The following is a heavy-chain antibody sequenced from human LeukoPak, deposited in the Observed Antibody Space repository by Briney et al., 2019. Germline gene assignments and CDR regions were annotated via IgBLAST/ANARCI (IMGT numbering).Heavy chain of an antibody. CDR2: ISAYNGNT. D-gene: IGHD2-2*02. V-gene: IGHV1-18*01. CDR3: ARQGVVPAAILGWFDY. CDR1: GYTFTSYA. J-gene: IGHJ4*02. Sequence: ASVKVSCKASGYTFTSYAMHWVRQAPGQRLEWMGWISAYNGNTNYAQKLQGRVTMTTDTSTSTAYMELRSLRSDDTAVYYCARQGVVPAAILGWFDYWGQGTLVTVSS.